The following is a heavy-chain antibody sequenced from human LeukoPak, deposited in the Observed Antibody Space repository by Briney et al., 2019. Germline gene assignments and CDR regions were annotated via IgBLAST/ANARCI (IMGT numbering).Heavy chain of an antibody. CDR3: AKGPFDP. J-gene: IGHJ5*02. CDR1: GFPFSSYG. Sequence: GESLKISCAASGFPFSSYGMHWVRQAPGKGLEWVAFIWYDGSNKYYADSVKGRFTISRDNSKNTLYLQMNSLRAEDTAVYYCAKGPFDPWGQGTLVTVSS. CDR2: IWYDGSNK. V-gene: IGHV3-30*02.